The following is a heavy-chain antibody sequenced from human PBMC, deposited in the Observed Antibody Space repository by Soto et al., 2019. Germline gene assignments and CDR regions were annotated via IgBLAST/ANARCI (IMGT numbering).Heavy chain of an antibody. D-gene: IGHD1-26*01. Sequence: QVQLVQSGAEVKKPGASVKVACKASGYTFTSYDINWVRQATGQGLEGMGWMNPNSGNTGYAQKFQGRVTMTRNPSILTAYIELGSLRSEDTAVYYCAREEEGGSYLDYWGQGTLVTVSS. CDR3: AREEEGGSYLDY. J-gene: IGHJ4*02. CDR2: MNPNSGNT. V-gene: IGHV1-8*01. CDR1: GYTFTSYD.